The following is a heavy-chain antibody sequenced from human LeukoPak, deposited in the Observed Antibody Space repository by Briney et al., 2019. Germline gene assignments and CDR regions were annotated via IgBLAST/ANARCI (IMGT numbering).Heavy chain of an antibody. Sequence: GASVKVSCKASGGTFSSYAISWVRQAPGQGLEWMGGIIPIFGTANYAQKFQGRVTITADESTSTAYMELSSLRSEDTAVYYCAKDYSSSWYEPDYWGQGTLATVSS. CDR3: AKDYSSSWYEPDY. CDR1: GGTFSSYA. CDR2: IIPIFGTA. J-gene: IGHJ4*02. D-gene: IGHD6-13*01. V-gene: IGHV1-69*13.